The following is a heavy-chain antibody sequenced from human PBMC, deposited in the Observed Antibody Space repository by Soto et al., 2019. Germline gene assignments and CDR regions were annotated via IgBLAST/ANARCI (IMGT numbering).Heavy chain of an antibody. CDR3: ARGTDFIAARPYYFDY. CDR2: IYYSGST. Sequence: QVQLQESGPGLVKPSQTLSLTCTVSGGSISSGGYYWSWIRQHPGKGLEWIGYIYYSGSTYYNPSLKSRVTISVDTSKNQFSLKLSSVTAADTAVYYCARGTDFIAARPYYFDYWGQGTLVTVSS. J-gene: IGHJ4*02. CDR1: GGSISSGGYY. D-gene: IGHD6-6*01. V-gene: IGHV4-31*03.